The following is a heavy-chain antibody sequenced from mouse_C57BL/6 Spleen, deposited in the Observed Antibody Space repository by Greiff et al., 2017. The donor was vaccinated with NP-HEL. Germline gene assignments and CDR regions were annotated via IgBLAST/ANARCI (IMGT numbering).Heavy chain of an antibody. CDR3: TRPIDSYYYAMDY. CDR1: GYSITSGYY. J-gene: IGHJ4*01. Sequence: EVQLQQSGPGLVKPSQSLSLTCSVTGYSITSGYYWNWIRQFPGNQLEWMGYISYDGSNNYNPYLKNRISITRDTSKNLFVLKLSSVTTEESATYYCTRPIDSYYYAMDYVGQGASVTVSS. CDR2: ISYDGSN. D-gene: IGHD3-2*01. V-gene: IGHV3-6*01.